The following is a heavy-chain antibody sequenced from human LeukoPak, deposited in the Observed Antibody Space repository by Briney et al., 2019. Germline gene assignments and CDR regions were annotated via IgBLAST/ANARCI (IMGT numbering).Heavy chain of an antibody. CDR2: IKQDGTEK. D-gene: IGHD3-3*01. CDR1: GLTFSSHW. Sequence: GGSLRLSCAASGLTFSSHWMHWVRQAPGKGLEWVANIKQDGTEKFYVDSVKGRFTISRDNAKNSLYLQMNSLRAEDTAVYFCARRRGTNYDFWSGRKNYFDYWGQGTLVTVSS. CDR3: ARRRGTNYDFWSGRKNYFDY. J-gene: IGHJ4*02. V-gene: IGHV3-7*03.